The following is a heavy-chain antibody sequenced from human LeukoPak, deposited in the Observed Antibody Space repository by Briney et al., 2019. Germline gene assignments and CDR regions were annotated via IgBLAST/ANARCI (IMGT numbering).Heavy chain of an antibody. CDR1: GYTFTSYD. D-gene: IGHD6-13*01. CDR3: AREFIAAAGTNYYYGMDV. Sequence: GASVTVSCKASGYTFTSYDINWVRQATGQGLEWMGWMNPNSGNTGYAQKFQGRVTMTRNTSISTAYMELSSLRSEDTAVYYCAREFIAAAGTNYYYGMDVWGQGTTVTVSS. CDR2: MNPNSGNT. J-gene: IGHJ6*02. V-gene: IGHV1-8*01.